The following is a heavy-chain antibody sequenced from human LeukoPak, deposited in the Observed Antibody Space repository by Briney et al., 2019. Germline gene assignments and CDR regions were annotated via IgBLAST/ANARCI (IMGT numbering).Heavy chain of an antibody. CDR3: AREDDSSGYYLGDDY. V-gene: IGHV1-2*02. J-gene: IGHJ4*02. D-gene: IGHD3-22*01. CDR2: INPNSGGT. Sequence: ASVKVSCKASGYTFTGYYMHWVRQAPGQGLEWMGWINPNSGGTNYAQKFQGRVTMTRDTSISTAHMELSRLRSDDTAVYYCAREDDSSGYYLGDDYWGQGTLVTVSS. CDR1: GYTFTGYY.